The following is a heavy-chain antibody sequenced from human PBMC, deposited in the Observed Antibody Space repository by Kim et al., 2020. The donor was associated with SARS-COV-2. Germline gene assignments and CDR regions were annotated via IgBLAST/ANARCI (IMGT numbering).Heavy chain of an antibody. V-gene: IGHV3-48*02. CDR3: ARDRMIAAAGTRRDSDYYYGMDV. Sequence: GGSLRLSCAASGFTFSSYSMNWVRQAPGKGLEWVSYISSSSSTIYYADSVKGRFTISRDNAKNSLYLQMNSLRDEDTAVYYCARDRMIAAAGTRRDSDYYYGMDVWGQGTTVTVSS. D-gene: IGHD6-13*01. J-gene: IGHJ6*02. CDR1: GFTFSSYS. CDR2: ISSSSSTI.